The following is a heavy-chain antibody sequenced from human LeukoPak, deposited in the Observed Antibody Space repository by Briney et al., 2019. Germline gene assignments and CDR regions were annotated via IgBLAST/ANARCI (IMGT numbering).Heavy chain of an antibody. J-gene: IGHJ6*03. CDR1: GGTFSSYA. CDR3: TRDYYGSGSYLGFYYYYYMDV. V-gene: IGHV1-69*06. CDR2: IIPIFGTA. Sequence: SVKVSCKASGGTFSSYAISWVRQAPGQGLEWMGGIIPIFGTANYAQKFQGRVTITADKSTSTAYMELRSLRSDDTAVYYCTRDYYGSGSYLGFYYYYYMDVWGKGTTVTISS. D-gene: IGHD3-10*01.